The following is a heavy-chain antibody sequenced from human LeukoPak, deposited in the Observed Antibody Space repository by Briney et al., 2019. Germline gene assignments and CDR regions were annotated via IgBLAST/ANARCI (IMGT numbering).Heavy chain of an antibody. V-gene: IGHV4-39*01. CDR2: IYYSGST. J-gene: IGHJ6*02. CDR3: ARGAGYYYYGMDV. CDR1: GGSISSSSYY. D-gene: IGHD4/OR15-4a*01. Sequence: SETLSLTCTVSGGSISSSSYYWGWIRQPPGKGLEWIGSIYYSGSTYYNPSLKSRVTISVDTSKNQFSLKLSSVTAADTAVYYRARGAGYYYYGMDVWGQGTTVTVSS.